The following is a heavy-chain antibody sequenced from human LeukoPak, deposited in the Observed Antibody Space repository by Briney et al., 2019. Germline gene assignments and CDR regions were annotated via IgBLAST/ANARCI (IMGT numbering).Heavy chain of an antibody. D-gene: IGHD6-13*01. V-gene: IGHV4-34*01. CDR3: ARGPRRPTIAAAGTAVAATNGEFDY. Sequence: SETLSLTCAVYGGSFSGYYWSWIRQPPGKGLEWIGEINHSGSTNYNPSLKSRVTISVDTSKNQFSLKLSSVTAADTAVYYCARGPRRPTIAAAGTAVAATNGEFDYWGQGTLVTVSS. CDR2: INHSGST. CDR1: GGSFSGYY. J-gene: IGHJ4*02.